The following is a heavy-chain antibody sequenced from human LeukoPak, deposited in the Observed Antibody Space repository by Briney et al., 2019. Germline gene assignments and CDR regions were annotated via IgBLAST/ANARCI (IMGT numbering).Heavy chain of an antibody. V-gene: IGHV5-51*01. CDR2: VYPGDT. D-gene: IGHD2-2*02. Sequence: GESLKISCKASGYTFSDYWIGWVRQMPGQGLEWMGIVYPGDTRYSPSFQGHVTISADKSINTAYLQWSGLQASDNAIYFCARSQGLYGAADYWGQGTLV. J-gene: IGHJ4*02. CDR3: ARSQGLYGAADY. CDR1: GYTFSDYW.